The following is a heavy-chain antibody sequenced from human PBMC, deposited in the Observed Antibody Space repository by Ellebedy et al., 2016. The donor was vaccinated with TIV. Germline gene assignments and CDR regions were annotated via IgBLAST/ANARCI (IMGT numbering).Heavy chain of an antibody. CDR1: GGSINNYY. Sequence: MPGGSLRLSCSVSGGSINNYYWTWIRQPPGQGLEWIGDIHHSGNSHIHPSLKSRVTLSLDTSNNQFSLDLSSVTAADTATYYCARDLGRYGMDVWGQGTTVTVSS. J-gene: IGHJ6*02. V-gene: IGHV4-59*01. CDR3: ARDLGRYGMDV. CDR2: IHHSGNS.